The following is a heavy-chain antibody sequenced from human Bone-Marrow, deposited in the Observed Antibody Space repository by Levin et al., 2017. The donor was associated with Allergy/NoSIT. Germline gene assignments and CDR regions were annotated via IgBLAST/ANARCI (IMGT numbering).Heavy chain of an antibody. CDR3: ATSKAYAYEI. J-gene: IGHJ3*02. CDR1: GFPFSSYW. Sequence: RTGGSLRLSCAASGFPFSSYWMTWVRQAPGKGLEWVANIRQDGSEKHYVDSVKGRFTFSRDNAKNSVFLQMNSLRVDDTAIYYCATSKAYAYEIWGQGTMVTVSS. D-gene: IGHD4-11*01. CDR2: IRQDGSEK. V-gene: IGHV3-7*02.